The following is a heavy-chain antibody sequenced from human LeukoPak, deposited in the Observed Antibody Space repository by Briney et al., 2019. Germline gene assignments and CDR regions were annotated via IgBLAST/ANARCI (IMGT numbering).Heavy chain of an antibody. CDR2: INPSGGST. V-gene: IGHV1-46*01. CDR3: ASAMVRGVSYFDY. CDR1: GYTFTSYY. Sequence: ASVKVSCKASGYTFTSYYMHWVRQAPVQGLEWMGIINPSGGSTSYAQKFQGRVTMTRDTSTSTVYMELSSLRSEDTAVYYCASAMVRGVSYFDYWGQGTLVTVSS. J-gene: IGHJ4*02. D-gene: IGHD3-10*01.